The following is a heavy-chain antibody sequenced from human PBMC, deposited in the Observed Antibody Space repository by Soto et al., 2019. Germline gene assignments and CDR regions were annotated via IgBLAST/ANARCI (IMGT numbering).Heavy chain of an antibody. J-gene: IGHJ5*01. V-gene: IGHV1-69*13. Sequence: AAVKPCCKASGGTFSSYAISWVRQAPGQGLEWMGGIIPIFGTANYAQKFQGRVTITADESTSTAYMELSSLRSEDTAVYYCAFTIAVAGPDLFASCGQGSLVIGSS. CDR3: AFTIAVAGPDLFAS. D-gene: IGHD6-19*01. CDR2: IIPIFGTA. CDR1: GGTFSSYA.